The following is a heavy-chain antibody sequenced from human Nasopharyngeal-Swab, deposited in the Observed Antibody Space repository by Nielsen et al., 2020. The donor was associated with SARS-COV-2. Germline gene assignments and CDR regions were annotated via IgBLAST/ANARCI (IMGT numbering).Heavy chain of an antibody. V-gene: IGHV4-59*11. Sequence: SETLSLTCTVSGVSITSQYWSWIRQPPGKGLEWIGYISQNSGHSYHPSLKSRVTIFMDTSKNQFSLRLRSVSAADTAVYSCAKEGATVWFDPWGQGTLVTVSS. CDR3: AKEGATVWFDP. J-gene: IGHJ5*02. D-gene: IGHD4-11*01. CDR1: GVSITSQY. CDR2: ISQNSGH.